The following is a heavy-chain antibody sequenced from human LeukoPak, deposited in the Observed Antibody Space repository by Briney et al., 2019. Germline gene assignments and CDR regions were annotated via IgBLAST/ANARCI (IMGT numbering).Heavy chain of an antibody. V-gene: IGHV3-23*01. J-gene: IGHJ4*02. CDR3: AKVNNYWYFEN. D-gene: IGHD1/OR15-1a*01. CDR2: ISGSASGGT. Sequence: GGSLRLSCAASGFPFSTNDMTWVRQAPGKGLEWVSAISGSASGGTTYGDSVKGRFTISRDNSESTLYLQMNSLRVEDTAVYYCAKVNNYWYFENWGRGTLVTVSS. CDR1: GFPFSTND.